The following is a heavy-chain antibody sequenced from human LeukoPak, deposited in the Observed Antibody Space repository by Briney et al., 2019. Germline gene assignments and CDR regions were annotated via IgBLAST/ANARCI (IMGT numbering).Heavy chain of an antibody. Sequence: GGSLRLSCAASGFTFSNYGMHWVRQAPGKGLEWVAVISYDGSNKYYAESVKGRFTISRDNSKNTLYLQMNSVRAEDTAVYYCARDYYYYDSSGYHPSYYYGMDVWGQGTTVTVSS. CDR3: ARDYYYYDSSGYHPSYYYGMDV. J-gene: IGHJ6*02. V-gene: IGHV3-30*03. CDR1: GFTFSNYG. D-gene: IGHD3-22*01. CDR2: ISYDGSNK.